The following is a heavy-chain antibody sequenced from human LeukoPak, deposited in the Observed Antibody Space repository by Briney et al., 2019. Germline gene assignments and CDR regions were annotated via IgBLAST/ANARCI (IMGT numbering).Heavy chain of an antibody. D-gene: IGHD5-12*01. Sequence: GGSLRLSCAASGFTFSTYTMNWVRQAPGKGLEWVSSISSRSSYIYYADSVKGRFTISRDNAKNSLYLQMNSLRAEDTAVYYCTRNFDDIVATFHYWGQGTLVTVHS. J-gene: IGHJ4*02. V-gene: IGHV3-21*04. CDR2: ISSRSSYI. CDR1: GFTFSTYT. CDR3: TRNFDDIVATFHY.